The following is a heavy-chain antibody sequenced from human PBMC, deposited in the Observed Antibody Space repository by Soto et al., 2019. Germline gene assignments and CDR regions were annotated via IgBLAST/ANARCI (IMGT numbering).Heavy chain of an antibody. V-gene: IGHV4-61*01. D-gene: IGHD1-1*01. CDR2: IYYSGST. J-gene: IGHJ6*03. CDR1: SGSISSSNY. CDR3: ARVTPTVYYYYYYMDV. Sequence: SETLCLTCAVASGSISSSNYWSWIRQNPGKGLEWIGYIYYSGSTNYNPSLKSRVTISVDTSKNQFSLKLSSVTAADTAVYYCARVTPTVYYYYYYMDVWGKGTTVTVSS.